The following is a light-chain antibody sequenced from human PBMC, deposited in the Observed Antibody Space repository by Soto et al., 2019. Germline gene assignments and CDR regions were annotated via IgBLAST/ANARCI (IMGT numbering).Light chain of an antibody. CDR2: GAS. CDR3: QQYGGSTYT. J-gene: IGKJ2*01. Sequence: EIVLTQSTGTLSLSPGERATLSCRASQSVSSNHLAWYQQKPGQAPRLLIYGASRRATGIPDRFSGSGSGTDFTLTISRLEPEDFAMYYCQQYGGSTYTFGQGTKVEIK. CDR1: QSVSSNH. V-gene: IGKV3-20*01.